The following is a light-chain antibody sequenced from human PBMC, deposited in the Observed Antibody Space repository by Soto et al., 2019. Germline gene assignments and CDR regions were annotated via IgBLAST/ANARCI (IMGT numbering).Light chain of an antibody. CDR1: QSVGTS. CDR3: QQRGVWPLT. CDR2: ESS. V-gene: IGKV3-11*01. J-gene: IGKJ4*01. Sequence: EIVLTQSPATLSLSPGERATLSCRASQSVGTSLAWYQQKSGQAPRLLFYESSNRATYIPARFSASGSGTDFTLTISGLEPEDFAVYYCQQRGVWPLTSGGGTKVDIK.